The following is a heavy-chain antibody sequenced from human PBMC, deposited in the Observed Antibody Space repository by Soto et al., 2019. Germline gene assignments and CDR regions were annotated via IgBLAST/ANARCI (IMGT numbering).Heavy chain of an antibody. CDR2: IYYSGRT. Sequence: SETLSLTCTVCGGCSSSSSDYGGWIRQPPGKGLEWIGSIYYSGRTYYNPSLKSRVIISVDTSKNQFSLNLSSVTAADTAVYSCACRGATGESSLFDYWGQGTLVTVSS. CDR3: ACRGATGESSLFDY. J-gene: IGHJ4*02. CDR1: GGCSSSSSDY. V-gene: IGHV4-39*01. D-gene: IGHD3-16*01.